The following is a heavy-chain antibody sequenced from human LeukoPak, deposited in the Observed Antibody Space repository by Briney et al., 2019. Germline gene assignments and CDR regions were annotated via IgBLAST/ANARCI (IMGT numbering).Heavy chain of an antibody. J-gene: IGHJ4*02. Sequence: PGGSLRLSCAASGFTFSSYAMSWVRQAPGKGLEWVSAISGSGGSTYYADSVKGRFTISRDNSKNTLYLQMNSLRAEDTAVYYCAKVARRYYDSSGYRSWFDYWGQGTLVTVSS. D-gene: IGHD3-22*01. CDR3: AKVARRYYDSSGYRSWFDY. CDR2: ISGSGGST. V-gene: IGHV3-23*01. CDR1: GFTFSSYA.